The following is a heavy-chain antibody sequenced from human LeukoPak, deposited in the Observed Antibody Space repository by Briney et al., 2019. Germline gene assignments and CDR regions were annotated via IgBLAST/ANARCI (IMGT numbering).Heavy chain of an antibody. Sequence: GESLKISCKGSGYSFTSYWIGWVRQMPGKGLEWMGIIYPGDSDTRYSPSFQGQVTISADKSISTAYLQWSSLKASDIAMYYCAIGYCSGGSCRSEDYYYGMDVWGQGTTVTVSS. D-gene: IGHD2-15*01. CDR1: GYSFTSYW. CDR3: AIGYCSGGSCRSEDYYYGMDV. J-gene: IGHJ6*02. CDR2: IYPGDSDT. V-gene: IGHV5-51*01.